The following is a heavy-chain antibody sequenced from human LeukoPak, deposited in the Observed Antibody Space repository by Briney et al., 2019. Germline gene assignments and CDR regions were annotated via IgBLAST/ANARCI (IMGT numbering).Heavy chain of an antibody. CDR2: ISAYNGNT. CDR3: ARDRSGSCLSGFDY. V-gene: IGHV1-18*01. Sequence: ASVKVSCKASGYTFTSYGISWVRQAPGQGLEWMGWISAYNGNTNYAQKLQGRVTMTTDTSTSTAYMELRSLRSDDTAVYYCARDRSGSCLSGFDYWGQGTLVTVSS. CDR1: GYTFTSYG. J-gene: IGHJ4*02. D-gene: IGHD1-26*01.